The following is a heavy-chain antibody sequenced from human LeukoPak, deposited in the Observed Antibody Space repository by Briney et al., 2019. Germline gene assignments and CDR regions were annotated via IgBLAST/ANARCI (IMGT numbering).Heavy chain of an antibody. V-gene: IGHV3-23*01. CDR3: VSSSSGWYSFQY. D-gene: IGHD6-19*01. CDR1: GFTFSNYA. Sequence: KAGGSLRLSCAASGFTFSNYAMSWVRQAPGKGLGWVSAISGSGGNTYYADSVKGRFTISRDNSRSTLYLQMNSLRAEDTAVYYCVSSSSGWYSFQYWGQGTLVTVSS. CDR2: ISGSGGNT. J-gene: IGHJ4*02.